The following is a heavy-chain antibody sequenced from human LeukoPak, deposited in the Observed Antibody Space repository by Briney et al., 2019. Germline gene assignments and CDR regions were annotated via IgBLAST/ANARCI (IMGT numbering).Heavy chain of an antibody. Sequence: GGSLRLSCEASGFTFSSYWMSWVRRAPGKGLEWVANIKTDGSEKYYVDSVKGRFTISRDNAKNSLYPQMNSLRAEDTAVYYCARDYTGYFPWGQGTLVIVSS. V-gene: IGHV3-7*03. CDR1: GFTFSSYW. D-gene: IGHD3-9*01. CDR3: ARDYTGYFP. J-gene: IGHJ5*02. CDR2: IKTDGSEK.